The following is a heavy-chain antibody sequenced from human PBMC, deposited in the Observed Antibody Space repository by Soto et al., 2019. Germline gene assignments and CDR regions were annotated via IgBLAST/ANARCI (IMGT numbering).Heavy chain of an antibody. CDR2: ISGYNGNT. V-gene: IGHV1-18*01. J-gene: IGHJ6*02. Sequence: QVQLVQSGAEVKKPGASVKVSCKASGYTFTSYGISWVRQAPGQGLEWMGWISGYNGNTNYAQKLQGRVTMTTDTSTSTAYMELGSLRSDDTAVYYCARDYYEILTCYYKSYYYYGMDVWGQGTTVTVSS. CDR3: ARDYYEILTCYYKSYYYYGMDV. D-gene: IGHD3-9*01. CDR1: GYTFTSYG.